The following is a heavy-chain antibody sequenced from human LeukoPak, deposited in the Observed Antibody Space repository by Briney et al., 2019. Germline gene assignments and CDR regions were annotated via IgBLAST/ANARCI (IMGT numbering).Heavy chain of an antibody. CDR1: GGSFSGYY. CDR2: INHSGST. CDR3: ARKSSIAARNYFDY. D-gene: IGHD6-6*01. V-gene: IGHV4-34*01. J-gene: IGHJ4*02. Sequence: ETLSLACAVYGGSFSGYYWSWIRPPPGKGLEWIGEINHSGSTNYNPSLKSRVTILVDTSKNQFSLKLSSVTAADTAVYYCARKSSIAARNYFDYWGQGTLVTVSS.